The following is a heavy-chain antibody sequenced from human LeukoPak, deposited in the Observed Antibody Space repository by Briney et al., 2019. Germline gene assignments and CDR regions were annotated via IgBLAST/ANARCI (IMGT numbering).Heavy chain of an antibody. D-gene: IGHD6-13*01. CDR1: GFTFDDYA. V-gene: IGHV3-9*01. Sequence: PGGSLRLSCAASGFTFDDYAMHWVRQAPGKGLEWVSGISWNSGSIGYADSVKGRFTISRDNAKNSLYLQMNSLRAEDTALYYCAKGHGYGQQLLNFDYWGQGTLVTVSS. CDR2: ISWNSGSI. CDR3: AKGHGYGQQLLNFDY. J-gene: IGHJ4*02.